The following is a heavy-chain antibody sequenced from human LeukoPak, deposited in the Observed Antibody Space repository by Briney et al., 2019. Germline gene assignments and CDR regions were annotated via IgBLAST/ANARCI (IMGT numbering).Heavy chain of an antibody. CDR2: IYYSGST. D-gene: IGHD3-10*01. J-gene: IGHJ4*02. CDR1: GGSISSGGYY. V-gene: IGHV4-31*03. Sequence: SETLALTCTVSGGSISSGGYYWCWIRQHPGKGLEWIQYIYYSGSTYYNPSLKSRVTISVDTSKNQFSLKLSSVTAADTAVYYCARGSYGSGSYYKKEYYFDYWGQGTLVTVSS. CDR3: ARGSYGSGSYYKKEYYFDY.